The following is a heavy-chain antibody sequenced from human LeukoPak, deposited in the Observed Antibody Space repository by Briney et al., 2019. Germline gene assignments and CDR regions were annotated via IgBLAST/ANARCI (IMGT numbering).Heavy chain of an antibody. CDR1: GFTFSDYY. V-gene: IGHV3-11*04. J-gene: IGHJ3*02. CDR2: ISSSGSTI. CDR3: ARDQSRYCSSTSCPPFDAFDI. D-gene: IGHD2-2*01. Sequence: GGSLRLSCVASGFTFSDYYMSWIRQAPGKGLEWVSYISSSGSTIYYADSVKGRFTISRDNAKNSLYLQMNSLRAEDTAVYYCARDQSRYCSSTSCPPFDAFDIWGQGTMVTVSS.